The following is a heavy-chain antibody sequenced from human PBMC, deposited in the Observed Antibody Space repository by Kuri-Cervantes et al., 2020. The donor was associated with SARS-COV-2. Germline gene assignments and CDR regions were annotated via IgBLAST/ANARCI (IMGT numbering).Heavy chain of an antibody. CDR1: GFTFSTYT. CDR2: ISSNNRYI. D-gene: IGHD2-2*01. V-gene: IGHV3-21*01. CDR3: ARDNSQVVVPAASYFQH. Sequence: GESLTLSCAASGFTFSTYTMNWVRQAPGKGLEWVSCISSNNRYIYYADSVKGRFTISRDNAKNSLYLQMNSLRAEDTAVYYCARDNSQVVVPAASYFQHWGQGTLVTVSS. J-gene: IGHJ1*01.